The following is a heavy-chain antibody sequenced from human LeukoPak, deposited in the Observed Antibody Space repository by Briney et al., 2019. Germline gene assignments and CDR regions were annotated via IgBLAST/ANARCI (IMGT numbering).Heavy chain of an antibody. Sequence: SETLSLTCTVSGYSISSGYYWGWIRQPPGKGLEWIGSIYHSGSTYYSPSLKSRVTMSVDPSNNQFSLNLRSVTAADTAVYYCARRRYYDGSGYLEWGQGTLLSVSS. CDR2: IYHSGST. D-gene: IGHD3-22*01. CDR1: GYSISSGYY. V-gene: IGHV4-38-2*02. CDR3: ARRRYYDGSGYLE. J-gene: IGHJ1*01.